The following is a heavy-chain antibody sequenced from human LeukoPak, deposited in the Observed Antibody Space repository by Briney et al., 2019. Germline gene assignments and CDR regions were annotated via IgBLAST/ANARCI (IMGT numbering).Heavy chain of an antibody. CDR2: INSDGSSP. CDR1: GFTFSSFW. D-gene: IGHD6-13*01. Sequence: GGSLRHSRAAWGFTFSSFWKHWVRPARGKGVVWVSSINSDGSSPDSADSVKGRFTSTRDKAKNTPYVQMNSLRAQDTAVYYCAKCASSSWYRSYFDYWGQGTLVTVSS. CDR3: AKCASSSWYRSYFDY. V-gene: IGHV3-74*01. J-gene: IGHJ4*02.